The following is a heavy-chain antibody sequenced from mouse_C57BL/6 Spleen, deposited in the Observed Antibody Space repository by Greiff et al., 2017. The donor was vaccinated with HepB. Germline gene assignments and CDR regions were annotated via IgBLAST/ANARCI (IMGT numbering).Heavy chain of an antibody. CDR1: GYTFTSYW. CDR2: IDPSDSYT. D-gene: IGHD4-1*01. Sequence: VQLQQPGAELVRPGTSVKLSCKASGYTFTSYWMHWVKQRPGQGLEWIGVIDPSDSYTNYNQKFKGKATLTVDTSSSTAYMQRSSLTSEDSAVYYCASLTGTSPFDYWGQGTTLTVSS. J-gene: IGHJ2*01. V-gene: IGHV1-59*01. CDR3: ASLTGTSPFDY.